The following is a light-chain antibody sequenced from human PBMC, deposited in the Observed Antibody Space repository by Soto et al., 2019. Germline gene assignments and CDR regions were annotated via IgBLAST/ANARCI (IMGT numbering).Light chain of an antibody. J-gene: IGKJ2*01. CDR1: QSISSW. CDR3: QQYNSYSRYT. Sequence: DIQMTQSPSTLSASVGDRVTITCRASQSISSWLAWYQQKPGKAPKLFIYKASSLESGVPTRFSDSGSRTEFTLTISSLQPDDFATYYCQQYNSYSRYTFGQGTKLEIK. V-gene: IGKV1-5*03. CDR2: KAS.